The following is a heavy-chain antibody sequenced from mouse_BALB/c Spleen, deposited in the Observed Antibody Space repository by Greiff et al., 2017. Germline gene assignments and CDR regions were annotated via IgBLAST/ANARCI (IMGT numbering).Heavy chain of an antibody. CDR2: IWSGGST. V-gene: IGHV2-2*02. CDR1: GFSLTSYG. CDR3: ARLGMITFYAMDY. Sequence: VKLMESGPGLVQPSQSLSITCTASGFSLTSYGVHWVRQSPGKGLEWLGVIWSGGSTDYNAAFISRLSISKDNSKSQVFFKMNSLQANDTAIYYCARLGMITFYAMDYWGQGTSVTVSS. J-gene: IGHJ4*01. D-gene: IGHD2-4*01.